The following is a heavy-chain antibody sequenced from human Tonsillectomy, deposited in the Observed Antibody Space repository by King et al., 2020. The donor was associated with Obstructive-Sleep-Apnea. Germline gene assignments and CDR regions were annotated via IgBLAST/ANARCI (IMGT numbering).Heavy chain of an antibody. J-gene: IGHJ4*02. CDR1: GVTFSSYG. V-gene: IGHV3-30*02. CDR2: IRYDGSNK. D-gene: IGHD5-24*01. Sequence: VQLVESGGGGVQPGTSLRLSCAASGVTFSSYGMHWVRQAPGKGLEWVAFIRYDGSNKYDADSGKGRFTLARDSSKNTLYLQMNSLRAEGTAVYYCAKDLVPNGYNTCFDDWGQGTLVTVSS. CDR3: AKDLVPNGYNTCFDD.